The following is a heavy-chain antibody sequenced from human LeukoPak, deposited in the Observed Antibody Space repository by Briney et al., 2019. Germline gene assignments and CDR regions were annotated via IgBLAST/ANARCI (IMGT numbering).Heavy chain of an antibody. V-gene: IGHV4-61*02. CDR2: IYTSGST. CDR3: ARSEADDYVWGSYRPGGALDY. Sequence: SETLSLTCTVSGGSISSGSYYWSWIRQPAGKGLEWIGRIYTSGSTNYHPSLKSRVTISVDTSKNQFSLKLSSVTAADTAVYYCARSEADDYVWGSYRPGGALDYWGQGTLVTVSS. D-gene: IGHD3-16*02. CDR1: GGSISSGSYY. J-gene: IGHJ4*02.